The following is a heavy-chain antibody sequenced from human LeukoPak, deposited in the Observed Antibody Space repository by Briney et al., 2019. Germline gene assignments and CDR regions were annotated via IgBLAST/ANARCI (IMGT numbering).Heavy chain of an antibody. V-gene: IGHV4-39*07. CDR3: ARDPLGSGYSWFDP. CDR2: IYYSGST. J-gene: IGHJ5*02. CDR1: GGSISSSSYY. D-gene: IGHD6-19*01. Sequence: RASETLSLTCTVSGGSISSSSYYWGWIRQPPGKGLEWIGSIYYSGSTYYNPSLKSRVTISVDTSKNQFSLKLSSVTAADTAVYYCARDPLGSGYSWFDPWGQGTLVTVSS.